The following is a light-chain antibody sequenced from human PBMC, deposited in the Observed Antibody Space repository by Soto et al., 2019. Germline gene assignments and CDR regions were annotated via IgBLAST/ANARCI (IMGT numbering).Light chain of an antibody. Sequence: IKLTLSPSTLSVSVIDIVTITCLASQTISSWLAWYQQKPGKAPKLLIYKASTLESGVPSRFSGSGSGTEFTLTISSLQPDDFATYYCQQYNSYPVTFGGGTKVDIK. J-gene: IGKJ4*01. CDR1: QTISSW. V-gene: IGKV1-5*03. CDR3: QQYNSYPVT. CDR2: KAS.